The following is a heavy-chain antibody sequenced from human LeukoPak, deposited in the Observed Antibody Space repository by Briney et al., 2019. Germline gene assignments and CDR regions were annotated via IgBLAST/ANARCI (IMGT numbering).Heavy chain of an antibody. D-gene: IGHD3-22*01. J-gene: IGHJ4*02. CDR2: IYYSGST. Sequence: PSETLSLTCTVSGASIISDTYYWGWIRQPPGKGLEWIGSIYYSGSTYYSPSLKSRVTMSVDTSTNQFSLQLISVTAADTALYYCARNFYASSGYYLDDFYFDFWGQGALVTVSS. CDR3: ARNFYASSGYYLDDFYFDF. CDR1: GASIISDTYY. V-gene: IGHV4-39*07.